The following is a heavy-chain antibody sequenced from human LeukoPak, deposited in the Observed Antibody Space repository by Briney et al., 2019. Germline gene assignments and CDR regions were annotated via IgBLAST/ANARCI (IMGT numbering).Heavy chain of an antibody. D-gene: IGHD3-22*01. CDR2: MNAGNGNT. CDR3: AREYYYDSSVDY. V-gene: IGHV1-3*03. Sequence: ASVKVSCKSSGYTFISYAMHWVRQAPGQRLEWMGWMNAGNGNTKYSQKFQGRVTITRDTSASTAYMELSSLKSEDMAVYYCAREYYYDSSVDYWGQGTLVTVSS. J-gene: IGHJ4*02. CDR1: GYTFISYA.